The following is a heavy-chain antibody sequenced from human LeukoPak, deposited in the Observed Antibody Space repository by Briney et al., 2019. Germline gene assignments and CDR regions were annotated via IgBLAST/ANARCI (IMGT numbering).Heavy chain of an antibody. CDR2: IKLEGSEK. Sequence: GGSLRLSCAAPGFTFSNYWMSCVCAAPGKGLEWVANIKLEGSEKYYVEFVKGRFTISRDNVKNSLYLQMNSLRAEDTAVYYCARAYADYWGQGTLVTVSS. V-gene: IGHV3-7*03. J-gene: IGHJ4*02. CDR3: ARAYADY. CDR1: GFTFSNYW.